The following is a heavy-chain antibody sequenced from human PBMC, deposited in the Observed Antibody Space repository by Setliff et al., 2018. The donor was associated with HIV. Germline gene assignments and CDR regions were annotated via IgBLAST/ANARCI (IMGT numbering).Heavy chain of an antibody. Sequence: SGPMLVNPTQTLTLTCSFSGFSLSTSGMRVSWIRQPPGKALEWLARIDWDDDKYCSTSLKTRLTISKDTSKNQVVLTMTNMDPVDTATYYCTRSPIVVVPAAAFDIWGQGTMVTVSS. CDR3: TRSPIVVVPAAAFDI. V-gene: IGHV2-70*04. D-gene: IGHD2-2*01. CDR2: IDWDDDK. CDR1: GFSLSTSGMR. J-gene: IGHJ3*02.